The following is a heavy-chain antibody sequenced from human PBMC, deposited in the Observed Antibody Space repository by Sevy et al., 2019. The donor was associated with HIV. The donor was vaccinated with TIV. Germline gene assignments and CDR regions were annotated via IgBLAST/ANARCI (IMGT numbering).Heavy chain of an antibody. Sequence: GGSLRLSCAASGFTFSSYGMHWVRQAPGKGLEWVAFIWYDGSDKYYADSVKGRFAISRDNSKNTLYLQMNTLSIEDTAVYYCASDILTGSDYWGQGTLVTVSS. CDR2: IWYDGSDK. J-gene: IGHJ4*02. CDR1: GFTFSSYG. V-gene: IGHV3-30*02. CDR3: ASDILTGSDY. D-gene: IGHD3-9*01.